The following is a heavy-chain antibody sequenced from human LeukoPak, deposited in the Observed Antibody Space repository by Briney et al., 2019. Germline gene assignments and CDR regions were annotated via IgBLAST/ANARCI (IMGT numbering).Heavy chain of an antibody. Sequence: GRSLRLSCAASGFPFSSYDMHWVRQAPGKGLEWVALISYDGTNKNYADSVKGRFTISRDNSKSTVYLQMNSLRAEDTAVYYCAKKYSSDWLIDYWGQGTLVTVSS. J-gene: IGHJ4*02. CDR1: GFPFSSYD. D-gene: IGHD6-19*01. CDR2: ISYDGTNK. CDR3: AKKYSSDWLIDY. V-gene: IGHV3-30*18.